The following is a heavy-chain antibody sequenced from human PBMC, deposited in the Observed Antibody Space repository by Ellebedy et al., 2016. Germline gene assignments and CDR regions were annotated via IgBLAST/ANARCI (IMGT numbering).Heavy chain of an antibody. J-gene: IGHJ5*02. V-gene: IGHV1-2*02. Sequence: ASVKVSXXASRYTFNGNYMHWVRQAPGQGLEWMGWLNPDSCDTNYAQKFQGRVTMTRDTSISTAYMELSRLKSDDTAVYYCSRDRYNGYDLNWFDPWGQGTLVIVSS. CDR1: RYTFNGNY. D-gene: IGHD5-12*01. CDR2: LNPDSCDT. CDR3: SRDRYNGYDLNWFDP.